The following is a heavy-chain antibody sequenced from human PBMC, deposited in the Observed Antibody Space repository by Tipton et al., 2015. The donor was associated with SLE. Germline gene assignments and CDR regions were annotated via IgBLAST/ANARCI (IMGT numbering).Heavy chain of an antibody. CDR1: GDTVSNYV. CDR3: TRDTRYQHASDV. CDR2: IMPIFHTA. D-gene: IGHD2-2*01. J-gene: IGHJ4*02. Sequence: QSGAEVKKPGSSVKVSCKASGDTVSNYVITWVRQAPGQGLEWMGEIMPIFHTANYAQNFQGRVTITADESTSTAYMELSSLRSDDTAVYYCTRDTRYQHASDVWGQGTLVTVSS. V-gene: IGHV1-69*01.